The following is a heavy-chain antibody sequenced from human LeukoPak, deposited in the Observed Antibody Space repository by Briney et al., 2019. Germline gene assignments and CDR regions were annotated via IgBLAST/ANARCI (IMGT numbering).Heavy chain of an antibody. Sequence: WIRQSPGKGLEWVGRIKSKTDGGTTDYAAPVKGRFTISRDDSKNTLYLQMNSLKTEDTAVYYCTTGLYCSSTSCYKIDYWGQGTLVTVSS. D-gene: IGHD2-2*02. CDR3: TTGLYCSSTSCYKIDY. J-gene: IGHJ4*02. CDR2: IKSKTDGGTT. V-gene: IGHV3-15*01.